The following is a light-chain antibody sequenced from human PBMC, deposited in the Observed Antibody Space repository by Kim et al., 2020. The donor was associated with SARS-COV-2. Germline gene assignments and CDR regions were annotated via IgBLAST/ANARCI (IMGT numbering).Light chain of an antibody. CDR2: GKN. J-gene: IGLJ2*01. Sequence: ALGQTVRITCQGDSLRSYYASWYQQKPGQAPVLVIYGKNNRPSGIPDRFSGSSSGNTASFTITGAQAEDEADYYCNSRDSSGNFVVFGGGTQLTVL. CDR1: SLRSYY. CDR3: NSRDSSGNFVV. V-gene: IGLV3-19*01.